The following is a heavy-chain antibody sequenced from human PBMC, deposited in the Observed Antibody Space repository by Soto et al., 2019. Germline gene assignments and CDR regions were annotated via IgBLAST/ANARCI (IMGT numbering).Heavy chain of an antibody. CDR3: AKDVGGGGYGPLLDY. CDR2: ISWDGGST. J-gene: IGHJ4*02. Sequence: GGSLRLSCAASGFTFDDYTMHWVRQAPGKGLEWVSLISWDGGSTYYADSVKGRFTISRDKSKNSLYLQMNSLRTEDTALYYCAKDVGGGGYGPLLDYGGQGTLVTVSS. D-gene: IGHD3-16*01. CDR1: GFTFDDYT. V-gene: IGHV3-43*01.